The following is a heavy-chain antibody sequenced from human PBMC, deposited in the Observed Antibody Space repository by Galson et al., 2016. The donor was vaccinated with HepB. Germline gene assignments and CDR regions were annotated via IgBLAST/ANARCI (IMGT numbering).Heavy chain of an antibody. Sequence: SETLSLTCTVSGGSISNYYWSWIRQPPGKGLEWIGYIYYSGSPNYNPSLKSRVTISLDTSKNQFSLSLTSVTAADTAVYYCARADPYNWCIDYWGQGTLVTVSS. CDR1: GGSISNYY. V-gene: IGHV4-59*01. D-gene: IGHD5-24*01. J-gene: IGHJ4*02. CDR2: IYYSGSP. CDR3: ARADPYNWCIDY.